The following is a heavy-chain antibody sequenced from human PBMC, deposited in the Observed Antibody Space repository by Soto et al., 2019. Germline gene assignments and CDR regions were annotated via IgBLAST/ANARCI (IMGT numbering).Heavy chain of an antibody. V-gene: IGHV4-31*03. J-gene: IGHJ3*02. CDR1: GGSISSGGYY. D-gene: IGHD3-22*01. Sequence: PSETLSLTCTVSGGSISSGGYYWSWIRQHPGKGLEWIGYIYYSGSTYYNPSLKSRVTISVDTSKNQFSLKLSSVTAADTAVYYCAAYDSSRYYYGFSRDAFDIWGQGTMVTVSS. CDR3: AAYDSSRYYYGFSRDAFDI. CDR2: IYYSGST.